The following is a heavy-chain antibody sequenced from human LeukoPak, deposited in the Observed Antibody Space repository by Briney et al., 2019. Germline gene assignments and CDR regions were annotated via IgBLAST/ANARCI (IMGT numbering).Heavy chain of an antibody. CDR3: ARDLLGYCSSTSCSIDY. CDR2: INPNSGGT. CDR1: GYTFTGYY. Sequence: ASVKVSCKASGYTFTGYYMHWVRQAPGQGLEWMGRINPNSGGTNHAQKFQGRVTMTRDTSISTAYMELSRLRSDDTAVYYCARDLLGYCSSTSCSIDYWGQGTLVTVSS. D-gene: IGHD2-2*01. J-gene: IGHJ4*02. V-gene: IGHV1-2*06.